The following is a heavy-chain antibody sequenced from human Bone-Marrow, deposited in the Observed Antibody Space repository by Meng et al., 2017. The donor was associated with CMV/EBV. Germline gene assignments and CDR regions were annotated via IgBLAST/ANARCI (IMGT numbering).Heavy chain of an antibody. CDR1: GGSISSSNW. CDR2: IYHSGST. J-gene: IGHJ4*02. D-gene: IGHD1-26*01. CDR3: ARELAGATLY. Sequence: GVLRLSCAVSGGSISSSNWWSWVRQPPGKGLEWIGEIYHSGSTNYNPSLKSRVTISVDTSKNQFSLKLSSVTAADTAVYYCARELAGATLYWGQGTLVTVSS. V-gene: IGHV4-4*02.